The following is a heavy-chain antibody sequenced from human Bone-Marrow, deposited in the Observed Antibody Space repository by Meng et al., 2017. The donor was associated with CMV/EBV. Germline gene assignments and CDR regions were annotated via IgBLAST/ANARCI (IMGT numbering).Heavy chain of an antibody. V-gene: IGHV3-23*01. J-gene: IGHJ6*02. D-gene: IGHD3-22*01. Sequence: GGSLRLSCAASGFTFSSYDMGWVRQAPGKGLEWVSAISGSGGSTYYADSVKGRFTISRDNSKNTLYLQMNSLRAEDTAVYYCAKVWDSSGYLLYGEVGYGMYVWGQGTTVTVSS. CDR3: AKVWDSSGYLLYGEVGYGMYV. CDR2: ISGSGGST. CDR1: GFTFSSYD.